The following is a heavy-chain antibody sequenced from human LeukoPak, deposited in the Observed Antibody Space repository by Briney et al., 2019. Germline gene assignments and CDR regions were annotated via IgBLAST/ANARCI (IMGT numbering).Heavy chain of an antibody. V-gene: IGHV4-34*01. Sequence: PSETLSLTCAAYGGSLRGYYWSWVRQPPGRGLEWIGEINHSGDTNYNPSLKSRVHMSVDTAKSQFSLKLTSVTAADTAMYYCASPTGEATRWGQGTLVTVSS. CDR1: GGSLRGYY. CDR2: INHSGDT. J-gene: IGHJ4*02. D-gene: IGHD7-27*01. CDR3: ASPTGEATR.